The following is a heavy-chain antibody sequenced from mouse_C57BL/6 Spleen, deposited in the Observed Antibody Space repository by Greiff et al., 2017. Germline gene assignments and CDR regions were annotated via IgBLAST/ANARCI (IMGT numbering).Heavy chain of an antibody. CDR3: TGGYGSSRAMDY. Sequence: VQLQQSGAELVRPGASVKLSCTASGFNIKDDYMHWVKQRPEQGLEWIGWIDPENGDTEYASKFQGKATITADPSSNTAYLQLSSLTSEDTAVYYCTGGYGSSRAMDYWGQGTSVTVSS. V-gene: IGHV14-4*01. J-gene: IGHJ4*01. CDR1: GFNIKDDY. D-gene: IGHD1-1*01. CDR2: IDPENGDT.